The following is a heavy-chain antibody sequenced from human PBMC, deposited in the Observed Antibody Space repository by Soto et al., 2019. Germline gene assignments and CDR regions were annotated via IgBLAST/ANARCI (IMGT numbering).Heavy chain of an antibody. CDR2: ISAYNGNT. Sequence: GASVKASCKASGYTYTSYGISWVRQAPEQGLEWMGWISAYNGNTNYAQKLQGRVTMTTDTSTSTAYMELRSLRSDDTAVYYCAREPPNIGVPAAQGYFDYWGQGTLVTVSS. CDR1: GYTYTSYG. V-gene: IGHV1-18*01. CDR3: AREPPNIGVPAAQGYFDY. J-gene: IGHJ4*02. D-gene: IGHD2-2*01.